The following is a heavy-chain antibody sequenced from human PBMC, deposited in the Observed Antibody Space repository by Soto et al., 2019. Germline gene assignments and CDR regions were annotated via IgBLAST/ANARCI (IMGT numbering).Heavy chain of an antibody. CDR1: GDSISSYY. Sequence: SETLSLTCTVSGDSISSYYWAWIRQPPGKGLEHIGYIYYSGRTYYNPSLKSRVTISVDTSKNQFSLKLSSVTAADTAVYYCARGHLGITTTGTWYDFDYWGQGTLVTVSS. J-gene: IGHJ4*02. CDR2: IYYSGRT. CDR3: ARGHLGITTTGTWYDFDY. D-gene: IGHD2-15*01. V-gene: IGHV4-59*01.